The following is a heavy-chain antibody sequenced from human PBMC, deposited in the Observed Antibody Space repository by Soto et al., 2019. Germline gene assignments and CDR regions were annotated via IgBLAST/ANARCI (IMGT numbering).Heavy chain of an antibody. J-gene: IGHJ6*02. CDR3: ARDLVVTALADYYYYGMDV. Sequence: QVQLVQSGAEVKKPGASVKVSCMASGYTFTSYGISWVRQAPGQGLEWMGWISAYNGNTNYAQKLQGRVTMTTDTSTSTAYMELRSLRSDDTAVYYCARDLVVTALADYYYYGMDVWGQGTTVTVSS. CDR2: ISAYNGNT. CDR1: GYTFTSYG. V-gene: IGHV1-18*01. D-gene: IGHD2-21*02.